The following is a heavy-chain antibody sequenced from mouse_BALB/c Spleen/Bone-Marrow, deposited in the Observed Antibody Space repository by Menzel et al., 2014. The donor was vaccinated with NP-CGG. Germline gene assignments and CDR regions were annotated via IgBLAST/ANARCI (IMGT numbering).Heavy chain of an antibody. CDR3: TRGGNWEDFDY. V-gene: IGHV5-17*02. CDR1: GFSFSSFG. Sequence: EVKLMESGGGLVQPGGSRKLSCSASGFSFSSFGMHWVRQAPEKGLEWVAYISSGSITIFYADTVKGRFTISRDNPKNTLFLQMPSLRSEDTAMYYCTRGGNWEDFDYWGQGTTLTVSS. J-gene: IGHJ2*01. CDR2: ISSGSITI. D-gene: IGHD4-1*01.